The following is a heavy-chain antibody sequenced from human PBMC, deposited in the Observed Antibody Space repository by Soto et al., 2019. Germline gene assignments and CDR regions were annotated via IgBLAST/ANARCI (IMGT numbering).Heavy chain of an antibody. V-gene: IGHV2-5*02. CDR3: AHTHSYSSSWYPRYYYYYGMDV. D-gene: IGHD6-13*01. CDR2: IYWDDDK. CDR1: GFSLSTSGVG. J-gene: IGHJ6*02. Sequence: QITLKESGPTLVKPTQTLTLTCTFSGFSLSTSGVGVGWIRQPPGKALEWLALIYWDDDKRYSPSLKSRLTITKDTSKNQVVLTMTNMDPVDTATYYCAHTHSYSSSWYPRYYYYYGMDVWGQGTTVTVSS.